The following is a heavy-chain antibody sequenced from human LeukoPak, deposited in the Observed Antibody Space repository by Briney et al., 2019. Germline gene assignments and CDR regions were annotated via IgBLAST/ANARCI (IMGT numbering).Heavy chain of an antibody. D-gene: IGHD3-22*01. V-gene: IGHV4-59*01. CDR2: IYYSGST. CDR1: GGSISSYY. Sequence: PSETLSLTCTVSGGSISSYYWSWIRQPPGKGLEWIGCIYYSGSTNYNPSLRSRVTISVDTSKNQFSLKLNSVTAADTAVYYCARDYGGYYDSSGPLGIWGQGTLVTVSS. J-gene: IGHJ4*02. CDR3: ARDYGGYYDSSGPLGI.